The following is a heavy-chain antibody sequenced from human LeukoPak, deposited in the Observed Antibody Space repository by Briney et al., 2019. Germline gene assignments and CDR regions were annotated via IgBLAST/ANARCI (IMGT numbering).Heavy chain of an antibody. CDR3: ATAPSRGQTAMAIENDY. CDR1: GYTFTSYH. Sequence: GASVKVSCKASGYTFTSYHMHWVRQAPGQGLEWMGIINPSGGSTSYAQKFQGRVTMTEDTSTDTAYMELSSLRSEDTAVYYCATAPSRGQTAMAIENDYWGQGTLVTVSS. V-gene: IGHV1-46*01. D-gene: IGHD5-18*01. J-gene: IGHJ4*02. CDR2: INPSGGST.